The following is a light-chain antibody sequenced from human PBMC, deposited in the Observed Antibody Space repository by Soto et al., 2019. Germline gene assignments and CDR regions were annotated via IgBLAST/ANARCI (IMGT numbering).Light chain of an antibody. V-gene: IGKV2-28*01. CDR1: QSLLHSHGYTY. Sequence: DIVMTQSPVSLPVTPGEPASISCRSSQSLLHSHGYTYLDWYLQKPGQSPQLLNYMGSTRASGVPDRFSGSGSGTDFTLKISRVEAEDVGVYYCMQALQTPLTFGGGTKVEIK. CDR2: MGS. CDR3: MQALQTPLT. J-gene: IGKJ4*01.